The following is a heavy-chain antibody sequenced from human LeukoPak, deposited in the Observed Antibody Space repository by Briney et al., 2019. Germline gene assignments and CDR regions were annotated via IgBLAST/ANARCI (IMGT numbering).Heavy chain of an antibody. CDR2: IYYSGST. V-gene: IGHV4-39*01. CDR3: ARHISAARIDP. D-gene: IGHD6-6*01. J-gene: IGHJ5*02. Sequence: KPSETLSLTCTVSGGPISSSSYYWGWIRQPPGKGLEWIGSIYYSGSTYYNPSLKSRVTISVDTSKNQFSLKLSSVTAADTAVYYCARHISAARIDPWGQGTLVTVSS. CDR1: GGPISSSSYY.